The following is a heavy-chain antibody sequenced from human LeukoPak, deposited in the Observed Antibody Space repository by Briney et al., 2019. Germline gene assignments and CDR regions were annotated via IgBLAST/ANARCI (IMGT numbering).Heavy chain of an antibody. D-gene: IGHD1-14*01. J-gene: IGHJ3*02. V-gene: IGHV3-23*01. Sequence: GGSLRLSCAASGFTFSSYAMSWVRQAPGKGLDWVSSINGGGGSTYYADSVKGRFTISRDNSKNTLYLQMNSLRAEDTAVYYCAKDLSGLSVPDAFDIWGQGTMVTVSS. CDR1: GFTFSSYA. CDR3: AKDLSGLSVPDAFDI. CDR2: INGGGGST.